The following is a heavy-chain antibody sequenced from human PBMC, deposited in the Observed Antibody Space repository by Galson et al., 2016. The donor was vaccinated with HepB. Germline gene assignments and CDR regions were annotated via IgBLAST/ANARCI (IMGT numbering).Heavy chain of an antibody. Sequence: SLRLSCAGSGLTVSSNCMTWVRLAPGKGLEWVAIIYSGGTTYYADSVKGRFTISTDSSQNTIFLHMNPLSAEDTAVYYCARDVFTDGFDVWGQGTLVTVSS. CDR1: GLTVSSNC. V-gene: IGHV3-66*01. D-gene: IGHD2-21*01. CDR3: ARDVFTDGFDV. CDR2: IYSGGTT. J-gene: IGHJ3*01.